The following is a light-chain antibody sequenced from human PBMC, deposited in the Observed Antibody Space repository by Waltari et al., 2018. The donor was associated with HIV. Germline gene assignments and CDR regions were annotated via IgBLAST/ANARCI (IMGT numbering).Light chain of an antibody. CDR3: AAAWDDSLNGPV. CDR2: YDD. J-gene: IGLJ2*01. CDR1: SSNIGNNA. V-gene: IGLV1-36*01. Sequence: QSVLTQPPSVSEAPRQRVTISCSGSSSNIGNNAVNWYQQLPGKAPKLLIYYDDRRPSGVSDLFSGSKSGTSASLAISGLQSEDEADYYCAAAWDDSLNGPVFGGGTKLTVL.